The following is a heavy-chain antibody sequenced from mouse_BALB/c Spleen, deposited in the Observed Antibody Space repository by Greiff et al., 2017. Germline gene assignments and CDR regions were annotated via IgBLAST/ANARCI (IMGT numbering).Heavy chain of an antibody. D-gene: IGHD2-3*01. CDR2: IWAGGST. V-gene: IGHV2-9*02. Sequence: VQRVESGPGLVAPSQSLSITCTVSGFSLTSYGVHWVRQPPGKGLEWLGVIWAGGSTNYNSALMSRLSISKDNSKSQVFLKMNSLQTDDTAMYYCAREDGSHAMDYWGQGTSVTVSS. J-gene: IGHJ4*01. CDR3: AREDGSHAMDY. CDR1: GFSLTSYG.